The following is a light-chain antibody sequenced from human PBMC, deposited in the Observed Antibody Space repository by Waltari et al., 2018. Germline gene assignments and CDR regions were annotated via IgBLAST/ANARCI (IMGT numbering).Light chain of an antibody. V-gene: IGKV3-11*01. CDR2: DAS. CDR1: QSVSSY. CDR3: QQRSNWPS. J-gene: IGKJ4*01. Sequence: EIVLTQSPATLSLSPGERATISCRASQSVSSYLAWYQPKPGQAPRILIYDASNRATGIPARFSGSGSGTDFTLTISSLEPEDFAVYYCQQRSNWPSFGGGTKVEIK.